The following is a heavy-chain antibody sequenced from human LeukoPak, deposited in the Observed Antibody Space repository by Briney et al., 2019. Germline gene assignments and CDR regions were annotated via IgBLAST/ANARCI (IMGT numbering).Heavy chain of an antibody. Sequence: GGSLRLSCAASGFTFSSYGMNWVRQAPGKGPEWISYISRSGATIYYADSVKGRFTISRDNAKNSLYLQMNSLRAEDTAVYYCARDRNWNYGFDYWGQGTLVTVSS. CDR1: GFTFSSYG. V-gene: IGHV3-48*03. J-gene: IGHJ4*02. D-gene: IGHD1-7*01. CDR2: ISRSGATI. CDR3: ARDRNWNYGFDY.